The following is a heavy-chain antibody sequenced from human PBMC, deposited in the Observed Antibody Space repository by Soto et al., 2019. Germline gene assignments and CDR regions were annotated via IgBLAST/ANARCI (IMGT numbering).Heavy chain of an antibody. CDR3: AKGDHYYDSSGYSPYYSYGMDV. CDR2: ISYDGSNK. V-gene: IGHV3-30*18. J-gene: IGHJ6*02. Sequence: QVQLVESGGGVVQPGRSLRLSCAASGFTFSSYGMHWVRQAPGKGLEWVAVISYDGSNKYYADSVKGRFTISRDNSKNRLYLQMTSLRAEDTDVYYCAKGDHYYDSSGYSPYYSYGMDVWGQGTTVTVSS. D-gene: IGHD3-22*01. CDR1: GFTFSSYG.